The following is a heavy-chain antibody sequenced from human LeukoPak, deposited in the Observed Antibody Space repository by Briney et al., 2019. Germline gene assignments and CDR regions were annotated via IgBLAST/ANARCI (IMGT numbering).Heavy chain of an antibody. J-gene: IGHJ4*02. Sequence: GGSLRLSCAASGFTFSSYAMSWVRQAPGKGLERVSAISSSGGSTYYADSVKGRFTISRDNSKNTLYLQMNSLRAEDTAVYYCAKTPGDHMAASTWSSYWGQGTLVTVSS. CDR3: AKTPGDHMAASTWSSY. D-gene: IGHD6-13*01. CDR1: GFTFSSYA. V-gene: IGHV3-23*01. CDR2: ISSSGGST.